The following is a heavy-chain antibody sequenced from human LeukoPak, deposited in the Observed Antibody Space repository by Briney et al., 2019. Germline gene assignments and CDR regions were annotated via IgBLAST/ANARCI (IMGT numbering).Heavy chain of an antibody. CDR2: IIPIFGTA. Sequence: ASVKVSCKASGGTFSSYAISWVRQAPGQGLEWMGGIIPIFGTANYAQKFQGRVTITTDESTSTAYMELSSLRSEDTAVYYCASPGYYDSSGYYHFDYWGQGTLVTVSS. CDR1: GGTFSSYA. D-gene: IGHD3-22*01. CDR3: ASPGYYDSSGYYHFDY. J-gene: IGHJ4*02. V-gene: IGHV1-69*05.